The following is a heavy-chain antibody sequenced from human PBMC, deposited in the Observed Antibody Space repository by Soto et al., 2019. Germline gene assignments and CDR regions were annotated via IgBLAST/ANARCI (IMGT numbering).Heavy chain of an antibody. J-gene: IGHJ4*02. D-gene: IGHD2-15*01. CDR3: AAVNLGYCSGGSCAY. CDR1: GFTFTSSA. Sequence: ASVKVSCKASGFTFTSSAMQWVRQARGQRLEWIGWIVVGSGDTNYAQKFQERVTITRDMSTSTAYMELSSLRSEDTAVYYCAAVNLGYCSGGSCAYWGQGTLVTVSS. CDR2: IVVGSGDT. V-gene: IGHV1-58*02.